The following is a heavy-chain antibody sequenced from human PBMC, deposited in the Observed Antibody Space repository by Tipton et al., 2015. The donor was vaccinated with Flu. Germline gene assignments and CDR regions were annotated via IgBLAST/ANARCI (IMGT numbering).Heavy chain of an antibody. Sequence: GLVKPSETLSLTCTVSDGSISSGYFWGWIRQPPGKGLEWIGSILHSGSTYFNPSLKSRVFMSVDTSMNQFSLKLSSVTAADTAVYYCARLGPDYWGQGALVTVSS. CDR2: ILHSGST. CDR1: DGSISSGYF. V-gene: IGHV4-38-2*02. CDR3: ARLGPDY. J-gene: IGHJ4*02.